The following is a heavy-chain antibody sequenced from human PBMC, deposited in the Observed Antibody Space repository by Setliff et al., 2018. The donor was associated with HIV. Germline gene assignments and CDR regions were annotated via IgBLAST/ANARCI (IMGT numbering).Heavy chain of an antibody. CDR2: TIPMFGTA. Sequence: GASVKVSSKASGGTFGIYGISWVRQAPGQGLEWMGGTIPMFGTANYAQKFQGRVTITTDESTNTGYMELSSLRSEDTAVYYCARESACSSTSCPKVLDYWSQGTLVTVSS. CDR3: ARESACSSTSCPKVLDY. V-gene: IGHV1-69*05. CDR1: GGTFGIYG. J-gene: IGHJ4*02. D-gene: IGHD2-2*01.